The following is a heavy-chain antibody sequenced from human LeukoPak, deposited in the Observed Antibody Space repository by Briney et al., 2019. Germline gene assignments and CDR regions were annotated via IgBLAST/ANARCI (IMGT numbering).Heavy chain of an antibody. CDR1: GYSISSGYY. Sequence: SETLSLTCAVSGYSISSGYYWGWIRQPPGKGLEWIGSIYYSGSTYYNPSLKSRVTISVDTSKNQFSLKLSSVTAADTAVYYCASLPVGYAFDIWGQGTMVTVSS. CDR3: ASLPVGYAFDI. D-gene: IGHD2-15*01. CDR2: IYYSGST. J-gene: IGHJ3*02. V-gene: IGHV4-38-2*01.